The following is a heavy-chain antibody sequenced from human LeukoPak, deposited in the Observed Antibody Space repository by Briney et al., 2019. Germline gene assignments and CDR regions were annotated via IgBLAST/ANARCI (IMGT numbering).Heavy chain of an antibody. V-gene: IGHV4-39*07. CDR1: GGSIGSRSYY. D-gene: IGHD6-13*01. J-gene: IGHJ5*02. CDR3: ARLLRPGYSSSWYLHAFDP. CDR2: FNHSGST. Sequence: SETLSFTGPVSGGSIGSRSYYWGWIGRPPGKGLEWIGEFNHSGSTNYNPSLKSRVTISVDTSKNQFSLKLSSVTAADTAVYYCARLLRPGYSSSWYLHAFDPWGQGTLVTVSS.